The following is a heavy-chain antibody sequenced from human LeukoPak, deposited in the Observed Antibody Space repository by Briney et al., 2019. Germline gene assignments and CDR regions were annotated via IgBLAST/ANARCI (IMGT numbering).Heavy chain of an antibody. CDR3: ARDLGTAGRPNDY. Sequence: SETLSLTCYVSGDSISSSYFWGWIRQPPGTGLEWIGSISHSENTFYNPSLKSRVTISVDTSKNHFSLNLSAVTAADTAVYYCARDLGTAGRPNDYWGQGTLVIVSS. D-gene: IGHD2-21*02. CDR2: ISHSENT. J-gene: IGHJ4*02. V-gene: IGHV4-38-2*02. CDR1: GDSISSSYF.